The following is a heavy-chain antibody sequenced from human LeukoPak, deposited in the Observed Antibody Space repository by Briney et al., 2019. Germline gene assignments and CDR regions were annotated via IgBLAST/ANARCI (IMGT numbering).Heavy chain of an antibody. D-gene: IGHD3-16*02. J-gene: IGHJ4*02. CDR3: ATDYISDYVWGSYRYTDY. CDR1: GCTLTELS. V-gene: IGHV1-24*01. Sequence: GASVKVSCKVSGCTLTELSMHWVRQAPGKGLEWMGGFDPEDGETIYAQKFQGRVTMTEDTSTDTAYMELSSLRSEDTAVYYCATDYISDYVWGSYRYTDYWGQGTLVTVSS. CDR2: FDPEDGET.